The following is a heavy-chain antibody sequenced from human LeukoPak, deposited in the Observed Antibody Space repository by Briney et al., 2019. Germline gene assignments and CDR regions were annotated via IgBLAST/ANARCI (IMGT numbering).Heavy chain of an antibody. CDR1: GGSISSYY. CDR3: ARDKPRYYYGSGSYYPDAFDI. J-gene: IGHJ3*02. Sequence: SETLSLTCTVSGGSISSYYWSWIRQPPGKGLEWIGYIYYSGSTNYNPSLKSRATISVDTSKNQFSLKLSSVTAADTAVYYCARDKPRYYYGSGSYYPDAFDIWGQGTMVTVSS. CDR2: IYYSGST. D-gene: IGHD3-10*01. V-gene: IGHV4-59*01.